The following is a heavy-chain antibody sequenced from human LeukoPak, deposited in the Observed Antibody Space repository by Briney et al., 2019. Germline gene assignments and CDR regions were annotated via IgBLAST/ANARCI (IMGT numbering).Heavy chain of an antibody. J-gene: IGHJ4*02. CDR1: GYTFINYG. D-gene: IGHD3-10*01. CDR2: ISTHNGKT. Sequence: ASVKVSCKTSGYTFINYGINWVRQAPGQGLEWMGWISTHNGKTHYAQNFQDRITMTTDTSTGTAYLELRSLRSDDTTVYFCARQYCITTDCSLIQTYFDYWGQGTLVTVSS. CDR3: ARQYCITTDCSLIQTYFDY. V-gene: IGHV1-18*01.